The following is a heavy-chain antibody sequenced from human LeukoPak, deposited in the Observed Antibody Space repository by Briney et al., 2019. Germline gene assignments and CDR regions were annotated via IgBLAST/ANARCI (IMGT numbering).Heavy chain of an antibody. CDR2: IILIFGTA. Sequence: SVKVSCKASGGTFSSYAISWVRQAPGQGLEWMGGIILIFGTANYAQKFQGRATITADESTSTAYMELSSLRSEDTAVYYCARAFRISVEMATYFDYWGQGTLVTVSS. V-gene: IGHV1-69*13. CDR3: ARAFRISVEMATYFDY. J-gene: IGHJ4*02. D-gene: IGHD5-24*01. CDR1: GGTFSSYA.